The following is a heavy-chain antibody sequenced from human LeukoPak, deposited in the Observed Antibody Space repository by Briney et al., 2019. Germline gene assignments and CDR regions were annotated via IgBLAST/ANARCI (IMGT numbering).Heavy chain of an antibody. D-gene: IGHD3-3*01. Sequence: SETLSLTCTVSGGPISSSSDYWGWIRQPPGKGLEWIGSIYYSGSTYYNPSLKSRVTISVDTSKDQFSLKLSSVTAADTAVYYCARPGTPQGDLDNWFDPWGQGTLVTVSS. CDR2: IYYSGST. CDR3: ARPGTPQGDLDNWFDP. CDR1: GGPISSSSDY. V-gene: IGHV4-39*01. J-gene: IGHJ5*02.